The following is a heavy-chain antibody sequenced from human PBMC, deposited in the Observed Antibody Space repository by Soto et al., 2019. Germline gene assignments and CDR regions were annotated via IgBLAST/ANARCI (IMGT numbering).Heavy chain of an antibody. V-gene: IGHV4-34*01. J-gene: IGHJ5*02. Sequence: SETLSLTCAVYGGSFSGYYWNWIRQPPGKGLEWIGEINHSGSTNYSPSLKSRVTISVDTSKNQFSLKLSSVTAADTAVYYCARTIVVVPAASNWFDPWGQGTLVTVSS. CDR3: ARTIVVVPAASNWFDP. D-gene: IGHD2-2*01. CDR2: INHSGST. CDR1: GGSFSGYY.